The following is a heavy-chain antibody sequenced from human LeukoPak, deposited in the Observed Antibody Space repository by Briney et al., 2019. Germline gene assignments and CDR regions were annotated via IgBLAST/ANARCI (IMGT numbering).Heavy chain of an antibody. J-gene: IGHJ1*01. D-gene: IGHD3-22*01. CDR1: GFTFSSYW. CDR2: IKSDGST. Sequence: GGSLGLSCAASGFTFSSYWMHWVRQAPGKGLVWVSRIKSDGSTNYADSVKGRFTISRDNAKNTVSLQMNSLRAEDTGVYYCARAPSEIGGYYPEYFRHWGQGTLVTVSS. CDR3: ARAPSEIGGYYPEYFRH. V-gene: IGHV3-74*01.